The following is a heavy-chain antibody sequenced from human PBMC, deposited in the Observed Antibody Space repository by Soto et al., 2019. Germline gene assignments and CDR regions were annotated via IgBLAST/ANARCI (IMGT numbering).Heavy chain of an antibody. CDR1: GDSIANLDYF. J-gene: IGHJ5*01. CDR3: ARGRYCLTGRCFPNWFDS. Sequence: SETLSLTCSVSGDSIANLDYFCAWIRQPPGQALEYIGYIYKSATTYYNPSVESRVAISVDTSKSQFSLNVTSVTAADTAVYFCARGRYCLTGRCFPNWFDSWGQGALVTVSS. D-gene: IGHD7-27*01. CDR2: IYKSATT. V-gene: IGHV4-30-4*01.